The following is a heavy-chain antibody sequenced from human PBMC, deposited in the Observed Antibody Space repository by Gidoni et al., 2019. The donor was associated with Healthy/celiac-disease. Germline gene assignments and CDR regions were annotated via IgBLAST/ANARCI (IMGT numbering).Heavy chain of an antibody. CDR3: ARVTAAGAYFDY. CDR1: W. D-gene: IGHD6-13*01. V-gene: IGHV4-4*02. J-gene: IGHJ4*02. Sequence: WWSWVRQPPGKGLEWIGEIYHSGSTNYNPSLKSRVTISVDKSKNQFSLKLSSVTAADTAVYYCARVTAAGAYFDYWGQGTLVTVSS. CDR2: IYHSGST.